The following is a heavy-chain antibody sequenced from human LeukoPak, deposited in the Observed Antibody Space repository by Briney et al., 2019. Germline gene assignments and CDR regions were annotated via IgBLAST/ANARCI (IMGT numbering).Heavy chain of an antibody. CDR2: IYHSGST. CDR1: GYSISSGYY. CDR3: ASRESSSWYVALGY. Sequence: PSETLSLTCTVSGYSISSGYYWGWIRQPPGKGLEWIGSIYHSGSTYYNPSLKSRVTISVDTSKNQFSLKLSSVTAADTAVYYCASRESSSWYVALGYWGQGTLVTVSS. D-gene: IGHD6-13*01. V-gene: IGHV4-38-2*02. J-gene: IGHJ4*02.